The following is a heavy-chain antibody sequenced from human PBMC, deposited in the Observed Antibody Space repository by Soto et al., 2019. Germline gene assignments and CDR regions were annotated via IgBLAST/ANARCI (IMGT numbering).Heavy chain of an antibody. J-gene: IGHJ6*02. CDR2: IHHSETT. V-gene: IGHV4-4*02. D-gene: IGHD6-13*01. CDR1: GASVISTKW. Sequence: SETLSLTCAVSGASVISTKWWSWVRQSPGKGLEWIGEIHHSETTNYNPSLESRVTISIDKSKNQFSLKLSSVTAADTAVYYSARDSSSLEYYYYYGMDVWGQGTTVTVS. CDR3: ARDSSSLEYYYYYGMDV.